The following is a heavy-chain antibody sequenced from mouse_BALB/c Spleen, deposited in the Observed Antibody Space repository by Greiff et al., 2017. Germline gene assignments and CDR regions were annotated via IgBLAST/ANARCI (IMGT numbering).Heavy chain of an antibody. CDR3: ARSLEA. J-gene: IGHJ3*01. CDR1: GYSITSDYA. CDR2: ISYSGST. Sequence: EVKLVESGPGLVKPSQSLSLTCTVTGYSITSDYAWNWIRQFPGNKLEWMGYISYSGSTSSNPSLKSRISITRDTSKNQFFLQLNSVTTEDTATYCCARSLEAWGQGTLVTVSA. V-gene: IGHV3-2*02.